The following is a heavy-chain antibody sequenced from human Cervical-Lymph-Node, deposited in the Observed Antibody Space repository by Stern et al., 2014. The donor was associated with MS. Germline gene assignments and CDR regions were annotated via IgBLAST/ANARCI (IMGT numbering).Heavy chain of an antibody. CDR2: ISGSGGST. Sequence: EVQLEESGGGLVQPGGSLRLSWAASGFTFSSYAMSWVRQAPGKGLEWVSAISGSGGSTYYADSVKGRFTISRDNSKNTLYLQMNSLRAEDTAVYYCAKASYYYGSGSYYSNWGQGTLVTVSS. CDR1: GFTFSSYA. CDR3: AKASYYYGSGSYYSN. D-gene: IGHD3-10*01. J-gene: IGHJ4*02. V-gene: IGHV3-23*04.